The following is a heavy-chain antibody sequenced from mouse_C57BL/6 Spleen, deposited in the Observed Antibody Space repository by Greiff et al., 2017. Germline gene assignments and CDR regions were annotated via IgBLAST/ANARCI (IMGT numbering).Heavy chain of an antibody. CDR1: GYTFTEYT. D-gene: IGHD2-4*01. Sequence: QVQLQQSGAELVKPGASVKLSCKASGYTFTEYTIHWVKQRSGQGLEWIGWFYPGSGSIKYNEKFKDKATLTADKSSSTAYMELSRLTSEDSAVYFCARHAPIYYDYDEEFAYWGQGTLVTVSA. J-gene: IGHJ3*01. V-gene: IGHV1-62-2*01. CDR2: FYPGSGSI. CDR3: ARHAPIYYDYDEEFAY.